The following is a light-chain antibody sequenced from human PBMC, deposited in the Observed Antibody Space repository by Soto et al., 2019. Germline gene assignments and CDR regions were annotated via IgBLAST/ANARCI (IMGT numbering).Light chain of an antibody. Sequence: EIVMTQSPATLSLSPGERATLSCRASHSVSSNLAWYQQKPGQAPRLLIYGASSRATGIPDRFSGSVSGTDFTLTISRLEPEDFAVYYCQQYGSSWTFGQGTKVDIK. CDR2: GAS. V-gene: IGKV3-20*01. J-gene: IGKJ1*01. CDR1: HSVSSN. CDR3: QQYGSSWT.